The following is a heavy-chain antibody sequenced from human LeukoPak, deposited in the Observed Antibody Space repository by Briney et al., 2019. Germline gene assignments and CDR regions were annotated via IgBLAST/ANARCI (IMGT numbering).Heavy chain of an antibody. CDR1: GGSISSYY. CDR3: ARGVYSGNGYYFDY. V-gene: IGHV4-4*07. Sequence: SETLSLTCTVSGGSISSYYWNWIRQPAGKGLEWIGHIYTSGSTNYNSSLKSRVTMSVDTSKNQFSVKLNSVIAADTAIYYCARGVYSGNGYYFDYWGQGTLVTVSS. J-gene: IGHJ4*02. CDR2: IYTSGST. D-gene: IGHD2-8*01.